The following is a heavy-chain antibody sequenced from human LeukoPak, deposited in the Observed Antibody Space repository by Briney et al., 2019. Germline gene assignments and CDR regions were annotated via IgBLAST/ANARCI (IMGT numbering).Heavy chain of an antibody. D-gene: IGHD4-17*01. CDR3: ARDYEKNGDYFRYYYYYMDV. J-gene: IGHJ6*03. CDR2: INHSGST. Sequence: SETLSLTCAVYGGSFSGYYWSWIRQPPGKGLEWIGEINHSGSTNYNPSLKSRVTISVDTSKNQFSLKLSSVTAADTAVYYCARDYEKNGDYFRYYYYYMDVWGKGTTVTVSS. V-gene: IGHV4-34*01. CDR1: GGSFSGYY.